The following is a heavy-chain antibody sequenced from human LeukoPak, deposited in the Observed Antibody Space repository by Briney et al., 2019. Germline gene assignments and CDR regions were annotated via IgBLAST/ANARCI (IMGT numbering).Heavy chain of an antibody. V-gene: IGHV1-2*02. CDR2: VNPNSGGT. Sequence: ASVKVSCKASGYTFRGYYMHWVRQAPGQGLEWMGWVNPNSGGTNYAQKFQGRVTMTRDTSISTAYMELSRLSSDDTAVYYCARDSCSSTSCLSIDDYWGQGTLVTVSS. CDR1: GYTFRGYY. D-gene: IGHD2-2*01. CDR3: ARDSCSSTSCLSIDDY. J-gene: IGHJ4*02.